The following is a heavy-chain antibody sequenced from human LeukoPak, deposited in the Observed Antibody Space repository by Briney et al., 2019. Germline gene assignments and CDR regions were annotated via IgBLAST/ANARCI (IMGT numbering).Heavy chain of an antibody. V-gene: IGHV4-34*01. CDR2: INHSGST. CDR3: ARVGTTYYYGY. D-gene: IGHD3-10*01. J-gene: IGHJ4*02. CDR1: GGSFSGYY. Sequence: PSETLSLTCAVYGGSFSGYYWSWIRQPPGKGLEWIGEINHSGSTNYNPSLKSRVTISVDTSKNQFSLKLSSVTAADTAVYYCARVGTTYYYGYWGQGTLVTVSS.